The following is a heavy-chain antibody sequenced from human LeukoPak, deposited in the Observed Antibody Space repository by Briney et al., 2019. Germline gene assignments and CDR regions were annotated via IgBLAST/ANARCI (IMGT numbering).Heavy chain of an antibody. V-gene: IGHV3-7*01. D-gene: IGHD3-3*01. Sequence: GGSLRLSCAASGFTFSSYWMSWVRQAPGKGLEWVANIKRDGSEKYYADSVKGRFTISRDNAKNSLYLQMNSLRAEDTAVYYCARDQGFWSVYYCDYGGQGTLVTVSS. CDR2: IKRDGSEK. CDR3: ARDQGFWSVYYCDY. CDR1: GFTFSSYW. J-gene: IGHJ4*02.